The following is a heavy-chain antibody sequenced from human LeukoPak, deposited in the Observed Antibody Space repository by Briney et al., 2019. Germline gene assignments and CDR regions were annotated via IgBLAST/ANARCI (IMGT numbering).Heavy chain of an antibody. D-gene: IGHD3-9*01. V-gene: IGHV1-69*01. CDR3: ARAPRGYDILTGYPYYYYYYMDV. Sequence: SVKVSCKASGGTFSSYAISWVRQAPGQGLEWMGGIIPIFGTANYAQKFQGRVTITADESTSTAYMELSSLRSEDTAVYYCARAPRGYDILTGYPYYYYYYMDVWGKGTTVTISS. CDR1: GGTFSSYA. CDR2: IIPIFGTA. J-gene: IGHJ6*03.